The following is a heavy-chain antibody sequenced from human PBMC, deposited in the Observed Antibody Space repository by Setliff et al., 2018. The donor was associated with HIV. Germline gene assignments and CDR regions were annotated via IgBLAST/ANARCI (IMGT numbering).Heavy chain of an antibody. D-gene: IGHD3-3*01. CDR3: ARHPIDYNFWSGSPDY. Sequence: PGESLKISCKGSGYSFTNYWIGWVRQVPGKGLEWMGIIYPADSDTRYSPSFQGQVTISADKSISTAYLQWSSLKASDTAMYYCARHPIDYNFWSGSPDYWGQGTLVTVSS. CDR2: IYPADSDT. V-gene: IGHV5-51*01. J-gene: IGHJ4*02. CDR1: GYSFTNYW.